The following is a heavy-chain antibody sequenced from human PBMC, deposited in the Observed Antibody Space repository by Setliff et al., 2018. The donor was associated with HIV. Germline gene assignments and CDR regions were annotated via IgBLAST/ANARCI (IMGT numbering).Heavy chain of an antibody. J-gene: IGHJ4*02. CDR1: GGSFSGYY. CDR3: ARGLGMVESTTPFDF. Sequence: SETLSLTCAVYGGSFSGYYWSWIRQPPGKGLEWIGEINHSGSNNYNPSLKSRVTLSVDTSKNQFSLKLTSVTAADAAVYYCARGLGMVESTTPFDFWGQGTLVTVSS. CDR2: INHSGSN. V-gene: IGHV4-34*01. D-gene: IGHD1-26*01.